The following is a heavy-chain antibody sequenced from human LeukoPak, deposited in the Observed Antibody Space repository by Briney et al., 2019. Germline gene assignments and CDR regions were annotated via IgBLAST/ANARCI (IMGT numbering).Heavy chain of an antibody. J-gene: IGHJ5*02. V-gene: IGHV4-34*01. CDR2: INHSGST. CDR3: ARDGTAGMTPSA. CDR1: GGSISSYY. D-gene: IGHD2-15*01. Sequence: SETLSLTCTVSGGSISSYYWSWIRQPPGKGLEWIGEINHSGSTNYNPSLKSRVTISVDTSKNQFSLKLSSVTAADTAVYYCARDGTAGMTPSASGQGATVTVSS.